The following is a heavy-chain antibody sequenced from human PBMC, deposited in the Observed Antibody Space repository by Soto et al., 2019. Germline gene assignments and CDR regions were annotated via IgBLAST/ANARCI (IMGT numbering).Heavy chain of an antibody. CDR1: GGSISGGGFY. J-gene: IGHJ4*02. CDR3: ARGADGYKLGNY. Sequence: QVQLQESGPGLVEPSQTLSLTCTVSGGSISGGGFYWSRIRQHPGKGLEWIGYIHFSGDTYYNPSLQSRVTISVDTSKNQFSLKLTSLTAADTAVYFCARGADGYKLGNYWGQGTLVTVSS. D-gene: IGHD5-12*01. CDR2: IHFSGDT. V-gene: IGHV4-31*03.